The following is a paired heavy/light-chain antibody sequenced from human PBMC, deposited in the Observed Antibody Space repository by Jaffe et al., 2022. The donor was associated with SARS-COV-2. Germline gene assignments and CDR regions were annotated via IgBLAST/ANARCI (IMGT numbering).Light chain of an antibody. CDR2: EDT. CDR3: CSYVGGGTWV. V-gene: IGLV2-23*01. J-gene: IGLJ3*02. CDR1: SSNVGSSNV. Sequence: QSALTQPASVSGSPGQSIAISCTGTSSNVGSSNVVSWYQQHPGKAPKLMIYEDTKRPSGVSNRFSGSKSGNAASLTLSELQAEDEADYYCCSYVGGGTWVFGGGTRLTVL.
Heavy chain of an antibody. Sequence: QVLHVQSGAEVKKPGASVKVSCKASGYTFTSYAIHWVRQAPGQRLEWMGWINLGNGNTKYSQNLQGRVTISSDTSASTAYMELSSLRSEDTAVYYCAREHDAWSGFSFDYWGQGTRVTVPS. CDR2: INLGNGNT. CDR1: GYTFTSYA. V-gene: IGHV1-3*01. J-gene: IGHJ4*02. D-gene: IGHD3-3*01. CDR3: AREHDAWSGFSFDY.